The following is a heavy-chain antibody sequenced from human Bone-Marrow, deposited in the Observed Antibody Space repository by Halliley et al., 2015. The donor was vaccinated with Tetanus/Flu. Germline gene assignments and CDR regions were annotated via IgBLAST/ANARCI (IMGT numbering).Heavy chain of an antibody. J-gene: IGHJ4*02. CDR2: LSGSGAYT. CDR3: TKDLSSIEGAGAGAFDY. Sequence: SLRLSCAASGFSFRSYVMNWVRQAPGKGLEWVSGLSGSGAYTFYADSVKGRFTISSDNSKNTLYLQMNSLRAEDTAVYYCTKDLSSIEGAGAGAFDYWGQGTRVPVSS. CDR1: GFSFRSYV. D-gene: IGHD6-19*01. V-gene: IGHV3-23*01.